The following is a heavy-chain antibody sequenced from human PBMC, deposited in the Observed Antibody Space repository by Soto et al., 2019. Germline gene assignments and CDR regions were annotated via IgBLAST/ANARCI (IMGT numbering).Heavy chain of an antibody. CDR2: FYHAGSP. V-gene: IGHV4-4*02. Sequence: QVQLQESGPGLVKPSGTLSLTCTVSGGSIRSSSWWTWLRQSPEKGLEWIGEFYHAGSPNYNPSFQSRVTISAAISQNFYSLRLTSVTAADTAIYYCARASSLRGDFDFWGRGTAVTVSS. J-gene: IGHJ3*01. CDR3: ARASSLRGDFDF. CDR1: GGSIRSSSW. D-gene: IGHD2-21*01.